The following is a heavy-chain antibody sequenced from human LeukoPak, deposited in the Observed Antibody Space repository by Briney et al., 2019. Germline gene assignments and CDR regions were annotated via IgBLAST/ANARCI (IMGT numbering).Heavy chain of an antibody. J-gene: IGHJ6*02. V-gene: IGHV4-30-2*01. Sequence: SETLSLTCTASGGSISSGGYSWSWIRQPPGKGLEWIGYIYHSGSTYYNPSLKSRVTISVDRSKNQFSLKLSSVTAADTAVYYCARGGTIFGRGYYYGMDVWGQGTTVTVSS. CDR1: GGSISSGGYS. CDR3: ARGGTIFGRGYYYGMDV. CDR2: IYHSGST. D-gene: IGHD3-3*01.